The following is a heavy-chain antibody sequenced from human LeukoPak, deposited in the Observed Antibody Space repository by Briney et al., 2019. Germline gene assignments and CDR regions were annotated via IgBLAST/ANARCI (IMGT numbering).Heavy chain of an antibody. Sequence: GESLKISWKGSGYGFSTYSVGWVRQLPGKGLGWMGIIYPGDSVTRYSTTSQCQVTISAAKSISTAYLQWSSLRASDTAMYYCARHDQLGEQALSIIYWGQGTPVTVSS. D-gene: IGHD7-27*01. CDR2: IYPGDSVT. J-gene: IGHJ4*02. V-gene: IGHV5-51*01. CDR3: ARHDQLGEQALSIIY. CDR1: GYGFSTYS.